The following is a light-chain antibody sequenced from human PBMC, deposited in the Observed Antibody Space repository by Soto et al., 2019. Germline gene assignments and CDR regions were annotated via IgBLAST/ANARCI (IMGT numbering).Light chain of an antibody. CDR2: GAS. J-gene: IGKJ5*01. V-gene: IGKV3-20*01. CDR3: QLYGSSPPIT. Sequence: EIVLTQSPGTLSLSPGGRATLSCRASQSVSSSYLAWYQQKPGQAPRLLIYGASSRATGIPDRFSGSGSGTDFTLTISRLEPEDFAVYYCQLYGSSPPITFGQGTRLEIK. CDR1: QSVSSSY.